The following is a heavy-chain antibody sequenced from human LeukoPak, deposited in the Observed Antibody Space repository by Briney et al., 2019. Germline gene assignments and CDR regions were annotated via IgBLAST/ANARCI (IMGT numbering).Heavy chain of an antibody. CDR3: ARDKIMMVAALPLSHFDY. J-gene: IGHJ4*02. D-gene: IGHD2-15*01. Sequence: PGGSLRLSCAASGFTFSSYAMHWVRQAPGKGLEWVAVISYDGSNKYYADSVKGRFTISRDNSKNTLYLQMNSLRAEDTAVYYCARDKIMMVAALPLSHFDYWGQGTLVTVSS. V-gene: IGHV3-30-3*01. CDR2: ISYDGSNK. CDR1: GFTFSSYA.